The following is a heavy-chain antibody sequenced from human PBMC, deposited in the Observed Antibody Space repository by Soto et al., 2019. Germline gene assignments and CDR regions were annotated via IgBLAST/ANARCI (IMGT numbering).Heavy chain of an antibody. CDR3: ARGGSKYDSSGYFSHFDY. V-gene: IGHV3-48*02. CDR2: ISSSSSTI. CDR1: GFTFSSCS. D-gene: IGHD3-22*01. J-gene: IGHJ4*02. Sequence: GGSLRLSCAASGFTFSSCSMNWVRQAPGKGLEWVSYISSSSSTIYYADSVKGRFTISRDNAKNSLYLQMNSLRDEDTAVYYCARGGSKYDSSGYFSHFDYWGQGTLVTVSS.